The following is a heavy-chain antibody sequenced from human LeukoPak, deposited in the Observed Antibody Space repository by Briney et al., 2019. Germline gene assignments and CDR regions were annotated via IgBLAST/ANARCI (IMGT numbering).Heavy chain of an antibody. Sequence: SETLSLTCTVSGGSISSSSYYWGWIRQPPGKGLEWIGSIYYSGSTYYNPSLKSRVTISVDTSKNQFSLKLSSVTAADTAVYYCASAERSGSYRLSYWGQGTLVTVSS. CDR1: GGSISSSSYY. V-gene: IGHV4-39*07. CDR3: ASAERSGSYRLSY. CDR2: IYYSGST. D-gene: IGHD3-10*01. J-gene: IGHJ4*02.